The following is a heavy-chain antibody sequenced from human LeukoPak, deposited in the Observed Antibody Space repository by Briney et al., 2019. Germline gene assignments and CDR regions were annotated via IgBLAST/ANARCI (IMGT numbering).Heavy chain of an antibody. V-gene: IGHV3-9*01. J-gene: IGHJ4*02. CDR1: GFTFDDYA. CDR3: ARDTMVRGAQGEDY. CDR2: ISWNSGSI. D-gene: IGHD3-10*01. Sequence: TGGSLRLSCAASGFTFDDYAMHWVRQAPGKGLEWVSGISWNSGSIGYADSVKGRFTISRNNADNTLHLQMNSLRAEDTAVYHCARDTMVRGAQGEDYWGQGTLVTVSS.